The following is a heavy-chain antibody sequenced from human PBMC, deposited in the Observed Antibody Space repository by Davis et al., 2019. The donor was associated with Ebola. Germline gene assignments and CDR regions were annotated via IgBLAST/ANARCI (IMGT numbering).Heavy chain of an antibody. Sequence: SETLSLTCTVPGGSISSYYWSWTRQPPGKGLVWIGYIYYSGSTTYNPSLKSRVTISVDTSTNQFALKLSSVTATETAVYYCARGTGDPAIGLLQNWGQGTLVTVSS. J-gene: IGHJ1*01. CDR2: IYYSGST. D-gene: IGHD3-10*01. CDR1: GGSISSYY. V-gene: IGHV4-59*01. CDR3: ARGTGDPAIGLLQN.